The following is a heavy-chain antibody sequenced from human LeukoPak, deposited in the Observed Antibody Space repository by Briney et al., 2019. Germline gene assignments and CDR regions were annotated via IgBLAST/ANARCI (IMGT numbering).Heavy chain of an antibody. D-gene: IGHD3-16*01. J-gene: IGHJ4*02. CDR3: ARVSTGFIGGYYFDY. Sequence: GGSLRLSCAASGFTFSSYWMSWVRQAPGKGLEWVANIKQDGSEKYYVDSVKGRFTISRDNAKNSLYLQMNSLRAEDTAVYYCARVSTGFIGGYYFDYWGQGTLVTVSS. V-gene: IGHV3-7*01. CDR1: GFTFSSYW. CDR2: IKQDGSEK.